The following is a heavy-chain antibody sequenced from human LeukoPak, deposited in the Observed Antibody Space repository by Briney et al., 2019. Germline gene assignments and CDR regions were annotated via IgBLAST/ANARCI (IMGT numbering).Heavy chain of an antibody. CDR1: GFTFSSYS. J-gene: IGHJ4*02. Sequence: GSLRLSCAASGFTFSSYSMNWVRQAPGKGLEWVSSISSSSSYIYYADSVKGRFTISRDNSKNTLSLQLNSLRAEDTAVYYCAKDRFPQTSQRPLSFDYWGQGTLVTVSS. CDR3: AKDRFPQTSQRPLSFDY. D-gene: IGHD2/OR15-2a*01. V-gene: IGHV3-21*04. CDR2: ISSSSSYI.